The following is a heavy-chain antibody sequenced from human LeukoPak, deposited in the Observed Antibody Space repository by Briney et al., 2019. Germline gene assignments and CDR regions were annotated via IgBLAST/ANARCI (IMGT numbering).Heavy chain of an antibody. D-gene: IGHD2-8*01. J-gene: IGHJ4*02. Sequence: GASVKVSCRASGYTFTGYYMHWVRQAPGQGLEWMGWINPNSGGTNYAQKFQGRVTMTRDTSISTAYMELSRLRSDDTAVYYCARGGVLMVYAIAEPFDYWGQGTLVTVSS. CDR2: INPNSGGT. CDR3: ARGGVLMVYAIAEPFDY. V-gene: IGHV1-2*02. CDR1: GYTFTGYY.